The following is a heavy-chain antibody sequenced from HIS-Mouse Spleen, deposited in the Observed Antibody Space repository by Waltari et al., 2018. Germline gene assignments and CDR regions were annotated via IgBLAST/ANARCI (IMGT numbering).Heavy chain of an antibody. V-gene: IGHV3-33*01. J-gene: IGHJ5*02. D-gene: IGHD6-19*01. CDR1: GFTFSSYG. CDR2: IWYDGSNK. CDR3: ARDRIAVAATGWFDP. Sequence: QVQLVESGGGVVQPGRSLRLSCAASGFTFSSYGMHWVRQAPGKGLEWVAVIWYDGSNKDYADSVKGRFTISRDNSKNTLYLQMNSLRAEDTAVYYCARDRIAVAATGWFDPWGQGTLVTVSS.